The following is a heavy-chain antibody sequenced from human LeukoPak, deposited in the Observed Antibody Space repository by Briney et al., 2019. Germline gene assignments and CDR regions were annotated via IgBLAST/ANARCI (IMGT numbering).Heavy chain of an antibody. CDR2: INTDGSST. CDR3: ARQSYYYDSSGYYHDY. J-gene: IGHJ4*02. V-gene: IGHV3-74*01. CDR1: GFTFSGYA. D-gene: IGHD3-22*01. Sequence: GGSLRLSCAASGFTFSGYAMTWVRQAPGKGLVWVSRINTDGSSTTYADSVKGRFTISRDNARNTLYLQVSSLRAEDTSVYYCARQSYYYDSSGYYHDYWGQGTLVTVSS.